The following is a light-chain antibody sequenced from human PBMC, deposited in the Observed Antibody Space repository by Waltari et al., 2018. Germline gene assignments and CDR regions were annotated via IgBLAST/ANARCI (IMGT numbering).Light chain of an antibody. CDR3: QQRSDWPRT. CDR2: SAA. CDR1: QGVISY. J-gene: IGKJ1*01. V-gene: IGKV3-11*01. Sequence: EIVLTQSPATLSLSPGERATLSCRASQGVISYLAWYQQRPGQAPRLLIYSAANRATGIPARFSGSGSGTDFTLTISSLEPEDFAVYYCQQRSDWPRTFGQGTKVEIK.